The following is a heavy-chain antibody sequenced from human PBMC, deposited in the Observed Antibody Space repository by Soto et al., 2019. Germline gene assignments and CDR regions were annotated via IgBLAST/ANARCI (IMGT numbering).Heavy chain of an antibody. CDR1: GGSISSSNW. V-gene: IGHV4-4*02. CDR3: ARVVGGGWSSYHHYYGMDV. J-gene: IGHJ6*02. D-gene: IGHD6-19*01. CDR2: IYHSGST. Sequence: KASETLSLTCAVSGGSISSSNWWSWVRQPPGKGLEWIGEIYHSGSTNYNPSLKSRVTISLDKSKNQFSLKLSSVTAADTAVYYWARVVGGGWSSYHHYYGMDVWGQGTTVTVSS.